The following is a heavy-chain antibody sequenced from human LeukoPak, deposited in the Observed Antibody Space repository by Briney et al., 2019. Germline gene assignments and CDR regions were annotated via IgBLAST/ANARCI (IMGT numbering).Heavy chain of an antibody. D-gene: IGHD6-19*01. CDR3: ARVSSAVAGSIDY. V-gene: IGHV1-2*02. J-gene: IGHJ4*02. Sequence: ASVKVSCKASGYTFTGYYMHWVRQAPGQGLEWMGWINPNSGGTNYAQKFQGRVTMTRDTSISTAYMELSRLRSDDTAVCYCARVSSAVAGSIDYWGQGTLVTVS. CDR1: GYTFTGYY. CDR2: INPNSGGT.